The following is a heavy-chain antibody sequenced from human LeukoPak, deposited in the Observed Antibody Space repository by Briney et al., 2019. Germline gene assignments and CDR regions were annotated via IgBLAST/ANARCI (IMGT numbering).Heavy chain of an antibody. CDR2: ISYDGSNK. Sequence: RGSLRLSCAASGFTFSSYAMHWVRQAPGKGLEWVAVISYDGSNKYYADSVKGRFTISRGKSKNTLYLQMNSLRAEDTAVYYCARELRWPHYFDYWGQGTLVTVSS. CDR1: GFTFSSYA. D-gene: IGHD4-23*01. CDR3: ARELRWPHYFDY. J-gene: IGHJ4*02. V-gene: IGHV3-30*04.